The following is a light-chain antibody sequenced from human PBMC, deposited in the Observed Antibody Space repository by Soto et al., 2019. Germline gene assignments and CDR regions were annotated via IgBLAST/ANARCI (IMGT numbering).Light chain of an antibody. CDR1: QAIRTA. V-gene: IGKV1-13*02. CDR2: AAS. CDR3: QQYSSYWT. J-gene: IGKJ1*01. Sequence: AIQLTKAPSSVSASVGDRVPLTCRASQAIRTALGWYQQKPGKVPKLLIYAASNLESGVPSRFSGSGSGTEFTLTISSLQPDDFVTYYCQQYSSYWTVGQGTKVDIK.